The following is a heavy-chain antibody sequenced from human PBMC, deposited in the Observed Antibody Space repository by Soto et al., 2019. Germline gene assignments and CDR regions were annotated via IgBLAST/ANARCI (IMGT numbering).Heavy chain of an antibody. D-gene: IGHD3-16*02. V-gene: IGHV4-34*01. CDR2: INHSGST. CDR1: GGSFSGYY. J-gene: IGHJ4*02. CDR3: ALFTFGGVIVIDY. Sequence: SETLSLTCAVYGGSFSGYYWSWIRQPPGKGLEWIGEINHSGSTNYNPSLKSRVTISVDTSKNQFSLKLSSVTAADTAVYYCALFTFGGVIVIDYWGQGTLVTVSS.